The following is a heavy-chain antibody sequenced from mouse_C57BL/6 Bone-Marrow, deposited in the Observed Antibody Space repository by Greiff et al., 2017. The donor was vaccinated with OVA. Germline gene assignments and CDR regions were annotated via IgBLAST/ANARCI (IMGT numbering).Heavy chain of an antibody. D-gene: IGHD1-1*01. CDR1: GFPITSGYY. J-gene: IGHJ1*03. V-gene: IGHV12-3*01. Sequence: VNLVESGPGLVKPSQSLFLTCSITGFPITSGYYWIWIRQSPGKPLECMGYITHSGETFYNPSLQSPISITRETSKNQSFLQLNSVTTEDTAMYDSAGDSYGNWYFDVWGTGTTVTVSS. CDR3: AGDSYGNWYFDV. CDR2: ITHSGET.